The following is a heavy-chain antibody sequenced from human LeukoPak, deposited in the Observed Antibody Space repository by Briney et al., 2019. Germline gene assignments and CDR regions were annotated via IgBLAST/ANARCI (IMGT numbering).Heavy chain of an antibody. V-gene: IGHV3-74*01. CDR3: ARGWYGEGFDY. CDR1: GFTFSSYW. CDR2: INSDGSST. Sequence: GGSLRLSCAASGFTFSSYWMHWVRQAPGKGLVWVSRINSDGSSTSYADSVKGRFTISRDNAKNTLYLQMNSLRAEDTAVYYCARGWYGEGFDYWGQGTLVTVSS. D-gene: IGHD4-17*01. J-gene: IGHJ4*02.